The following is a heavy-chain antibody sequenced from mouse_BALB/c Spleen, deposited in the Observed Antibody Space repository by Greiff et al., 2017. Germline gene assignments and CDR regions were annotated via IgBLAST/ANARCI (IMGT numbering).Heavy chain of an antibody. CDR1: GFTFSSYA. CDR3: ARDDGYYGDAMDY. J-gene: IGHJ4*01. Sequence: EVQVVESGGGLVKPGGSLKLSCAASGFTFSSYAMSWVRQTPEKRLEWVASISSGGSTYYPDSVKGRFTISRDNARNILYLQMSSLRSEDTAMYYCARDDGYYGDAMDYWGQGTSVTVSS. V-gene: IGHV5-6-5*01. D-gene: IGHD2-3*01. CDR2: ISSGGST.